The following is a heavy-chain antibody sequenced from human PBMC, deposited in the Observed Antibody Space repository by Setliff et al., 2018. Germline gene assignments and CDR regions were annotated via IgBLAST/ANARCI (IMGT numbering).Heavy chain of an antibody. V-gene: IGHV4-38-2*02. CDR3: AKHRSYFDY. CDR1: GYSISNDYF. J-gene: IGHJ4*02. CDR2: IYHSGST. Sequence: PSETLSLTCTVSGYSISNDYFWGWIRQPPGKGLEWIGSIYHSGSTAYSPSLKSRVTISVDTSKNQFSLNLSSVTAADTAVYYCAKHRSYFDYWSQGTLVTVST.